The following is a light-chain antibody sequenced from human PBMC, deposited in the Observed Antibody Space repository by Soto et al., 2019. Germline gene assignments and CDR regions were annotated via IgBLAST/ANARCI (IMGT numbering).Light chain of an antibody. CDR2: DAS. V-gene: IGKV3-15*01. CDR3: LQYSTWPPLYT. CDR1: QSVSSY. Sequence: EIVMTQSPATLSVSLGERVTLSCRASQSVSSYLAWYQQTPGQAPRLLISDASTRATDIPDRFSGSGSGTDFPLTISSLQSTDLAVYYCLQYSTWPPLYTFGQGTKLEIK. J-gene: IGKJ2*01.